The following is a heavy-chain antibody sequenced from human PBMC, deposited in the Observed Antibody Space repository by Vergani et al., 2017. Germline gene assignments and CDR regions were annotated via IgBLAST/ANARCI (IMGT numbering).Heavy chain of an antibody. V-gene: IGHV1-69*13. CDR1: GGTFSSYA. CDR2: IIPIFGTA. J-gene: IGHJ6*02. Sequence: QVQLVQSGAEVKKPGSSVKVSCKASGGTFSSYAISWVRQAPGQGLEWMGRIIPIFGTANYAQKFQGRVTITADESTSTAYMELSSLRSEDTAVYYCARDQGDDYGDPEGYYGMDVWGQGTTVTVSS. CDR3: ARDQGDDYGDPEGYYGMDV. D-gene: IGHD4-17*01.